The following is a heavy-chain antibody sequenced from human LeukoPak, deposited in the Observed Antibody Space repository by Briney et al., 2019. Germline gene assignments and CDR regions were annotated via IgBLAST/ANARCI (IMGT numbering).Heavy chain of an antibody. CDR2: IYYSGST. V-gene: IGHV4-59*01. Sequence: SETLSLTCTVSGGSISSYYWSWIRQPPGKGLEWIGYIYYSGSTNYNPSLKSRVTISVDTSKNQFSLKLSSVTAADTAVYCCARGAKRYYGSGNFDYWGQGTLVTVSS. D-gene: IGHD3-10*01. J-gene: IGHJ4*02. CDR3: ARGAKRYYGSGNFDY. CDR1: GGSISSYY.